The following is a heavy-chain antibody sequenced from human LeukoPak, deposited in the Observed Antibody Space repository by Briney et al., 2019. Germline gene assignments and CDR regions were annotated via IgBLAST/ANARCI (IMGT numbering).Heavy chain of an antibody. J-gene: IGHJ5*02. Sequence: SQTLSLTCAVSGGSISSGGYSWSWIRQPPRKGLEWIGYIYHSGSTYYNPSLKSRVTISVDRSRNQFSLRLSSVTAADTAVYYCARGWGYCSSTSCRTKWNWFDPWGQGTLVTVSS. CDR1: GGSISSGGYS. D-gene: IGHD2-2*01. V-gene: IGHV4-30-2*01. CDR2: IYHSGST. CDR3: ARGWGYCSSTSCRTKWNWFDP.